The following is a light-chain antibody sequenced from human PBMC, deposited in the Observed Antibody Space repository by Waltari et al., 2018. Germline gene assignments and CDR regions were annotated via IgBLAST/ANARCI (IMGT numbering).Light chain of an antibody. CDR3: QVWDANNEPGL. CDR1: VLAKRY. CDR2: YHS. V-gene: IGLV3-21*01. Sequence: SYELTQPSSVSVSPGPTVTITCQGDVLAKRYCRWYQQKPGQAPVLVISYHSDRPSGIPERFSGSNSGDTATLTISRVEAGDEADYYCQVWDANNEPGLFGTGTEVTV. J-gene: IGLJ1*01.